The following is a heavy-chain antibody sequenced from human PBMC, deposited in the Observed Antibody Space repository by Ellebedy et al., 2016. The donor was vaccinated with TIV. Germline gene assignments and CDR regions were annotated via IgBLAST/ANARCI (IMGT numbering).Heavy chain of an antibody. J-gene: IGHJ6*02. CDR2: ISRTGSGI. CDR3: ARDRNAYGDNYYYHGIDV. D-gene: IGHD4-17*01. V-gene: IGHV3-11*01. CDR1: GGPISSSSYY. Sequence: PSETLSLTCTVSGGPISSSSYYWGWIRQAPGKGLEWISYISRTGSGISYADSLKGRFTISRANAKNSLYLQINSLRAEDTAVYYCARDRNAYGDNYYYHGIDVWGQGTTVTVSS.